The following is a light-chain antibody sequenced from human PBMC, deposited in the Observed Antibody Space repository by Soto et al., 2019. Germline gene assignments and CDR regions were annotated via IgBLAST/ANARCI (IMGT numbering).Light chain of an antibody. J-gene: IGKJ5*01. Sequence: EIVLTQSPATLSVSPGERVTLSCRASQNLHSFLNWYQQRPGQAPRPLIYDGSKRPAGVPDRINGDGSGTDYTLTISSLEPEDFAVYYCQQRTRWPMTFGQGTRLEIK. CDR3: QQRTRWPMT. CDR2: DGS. CDR1: QNLHSF. V-gene: IGKV3-11*01.